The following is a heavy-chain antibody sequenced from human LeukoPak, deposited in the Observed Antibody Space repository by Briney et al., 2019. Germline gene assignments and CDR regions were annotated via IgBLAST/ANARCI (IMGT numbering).Heavy chain of an antibody. V-gene: IGHV1-46*03. J-gene: IGHJ4*02. Sequence: GASVKVSCKASGYIFTSYYMHWVRHAPGHGLERFGVVYPSAGTSDPAQRFRARITLSDDTSTSTAYMELRSLKSEDTAIYFCVREYHGGYFDFWGQGTLVTVSS. CDR2: VYPSAGTS. CDR3: VREYHGGYFDF. D-gene: IGHD3-16*01. CDR1: GYIFTSYY.